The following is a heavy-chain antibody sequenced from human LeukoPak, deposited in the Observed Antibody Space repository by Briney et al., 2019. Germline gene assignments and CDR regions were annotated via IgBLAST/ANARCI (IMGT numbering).Heavy chain of an antibody. Sequence: TGGSLRLSCAASGFTFSTYSMNWVRQAPGKGLEWVSSISSSSNYIYYADAVKGRFTISRDNAKNSLYLQMNSLRAEDTAVYYCARVPGDYWGQGTLVTVSS. CDR1: GFTFSTYS. CDR3: ARVPGDY. CDR2: ISSSSNYI. V-gene: IGHV3-21*01. J-gene: IGHJ4*02. D-gene: IGHD1-14*01.